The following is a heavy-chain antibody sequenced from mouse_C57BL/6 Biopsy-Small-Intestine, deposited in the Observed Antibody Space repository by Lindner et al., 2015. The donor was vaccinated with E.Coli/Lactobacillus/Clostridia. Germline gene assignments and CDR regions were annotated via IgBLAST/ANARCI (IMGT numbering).Heavy chain of an antibody. J-gene: IGHJ2*01. CDR2: IYPGGGFT. CDR3: ARGIYDYFDY. CDR1: GYTFTNYW. V-gene: IGHV1-63*01. D-gene: IGHD1-1*02. Sequence: VQLQESGAELVRPGTSVKMSCKASGYTFTNYWINWAKQRPGHGLEWIGDIYPGGGFTNYNEKFKGKATLTADMSSSTAYMQFSSLTSEDSAIYYCARGIYDYFDYWGQGTTLTVSS.